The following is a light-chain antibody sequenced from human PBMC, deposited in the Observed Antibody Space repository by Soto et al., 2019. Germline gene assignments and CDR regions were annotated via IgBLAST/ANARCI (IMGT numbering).Light chain of an antibody. CDR2: EVN. J-gene: IGLJ1*01. CDR1: SSDIGAYDY. CDR3: FTSTTGGSHG. V-gene: IGLV2-14*01. Sequence: QSALTPPASLSGSPGQSITISCTGTSSDIGAYDYVSWFQQHPGKAPKLMISEVNNRPSGVSNRFSGSKSVNTAYLTISRLQVEDVAEHVRFTSTTGGSHGFGAGTKVTAL.